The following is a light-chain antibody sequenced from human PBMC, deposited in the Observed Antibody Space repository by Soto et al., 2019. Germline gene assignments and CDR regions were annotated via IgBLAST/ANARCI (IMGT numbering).Light chain of an antibody. J-gene: IGKJ1*01. V-gene: IGKV4-1*01. Sequence: DIVMTQSPDSLAVSLGERATVNCKSGQSVLYSSDNRNYLAWYQQKPGQSPKLLISWASTRESGVPDRFSGSGSGTDFTLTISSLQAEDVAVYFCQQYYTKPRTFGQGTKVEIK. CDR3: QQYYTKPRT. CDR2: WAS. CDR1: QSVLYSSDNRNY.